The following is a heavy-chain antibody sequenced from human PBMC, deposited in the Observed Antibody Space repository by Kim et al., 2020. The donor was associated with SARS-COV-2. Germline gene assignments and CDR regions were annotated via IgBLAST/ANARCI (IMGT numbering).Heavy chain of an antibody. J-gene: IGHJ4*02. CDR2: FDPEDGET. CDR3: ATVADYYGSGSPSPIDY. D-gene: IGHD3-10*01. CDR1: GYTLTELS. V-gene: IGHV1-24*01. Sequence: ASVKVSCKVSGYTLTELSMHWVRQAPGKGLEWMGGFDPEDGETIYAQKFQGRVTMTEDTSTDTAYMELSSLRSEDTAVYYCATVADYYGSGSPSPIDYWGQGTLVTVSS.